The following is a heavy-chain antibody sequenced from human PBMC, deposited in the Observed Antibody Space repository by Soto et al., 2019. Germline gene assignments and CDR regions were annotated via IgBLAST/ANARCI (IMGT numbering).Heavy chain of an antibody. CDR2: IIPILGIA. J-gene: IGHJ4*02. V-gene: IGHV1-69*02. Sequence: QVQLVQSGAEVKKPGSSVKVSCKASGGTFSSYTISWVRQAPGQGLEWMGRIIPILGIANYAQKFQGRVTITADKSTSTAYMELSSLRSEDTAVYYCARHHWVHYFDYWGQGTLVTVSS. D-gene: IGHD3-16*01. CDR1: GGTFSSYT. CDR3: ARHHWVHYFDY.